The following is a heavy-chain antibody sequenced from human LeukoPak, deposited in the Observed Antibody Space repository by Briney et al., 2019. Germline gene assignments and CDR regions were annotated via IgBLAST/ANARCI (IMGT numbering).Heavy chain of an antibody. V-gene: IGHV4-38-2*01. CDR1: GYSISSGYY. CDR3: ARHANFWFDP. Sequence: ETLSLTCAVSGYSISSGYYWGWIRQPPGKGLEWIGSIYHSGSTYYNPSLKSRVTISVDTSKNQFSLKLSSVTAADTAVYYCARHANFWFDPWGQGTLVTVSS. CDR2: IYHSGST. J-gene: IGHJ5*02.